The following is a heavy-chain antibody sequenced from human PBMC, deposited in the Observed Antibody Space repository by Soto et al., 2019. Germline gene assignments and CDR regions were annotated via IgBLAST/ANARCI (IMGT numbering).Heavy chain of an antibody. J-gene: IGHJ3*02. CDR3: ARNPYDGIFGAFDI. CDR1: GFMFSSYW. V-gene: IGHV3-7*05. CDR2: IKRDGSEK. D-gene: IGHD3-3*01. Sequence: GSLRLSCVASGFMFSSYWMTWVRQAPGEGLEGVANIKRDGSEKQYVDSVKGRFTISRDNAKSSLYLQIDSLRADDTAVYFCARNPYDGIFGAFDIWGQGTMVTVSS.